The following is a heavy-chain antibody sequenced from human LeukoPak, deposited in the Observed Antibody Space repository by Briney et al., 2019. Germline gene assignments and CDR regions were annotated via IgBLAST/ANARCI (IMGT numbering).Heavy chain of an antibody. CDR2: INPSSGGT. D-gene: IGHD1-26*01. J-gene: IGHJ6*02. CDR3: ARDNGGATPFGDYYYYGMDV. Sequence: EASVKVSCKASGYSFTSYYIHWVRQAPGQGLEWMGRINPSSGGTNYAQKFQGRVTMTRDTSITTAYMGLSSLRSDDTAVYYCARDNGGATPFGDYYYYGMDVWGQGTTVTVSS. V-gene: IGHV1-2*06. CDR1: GYSFTSYY.